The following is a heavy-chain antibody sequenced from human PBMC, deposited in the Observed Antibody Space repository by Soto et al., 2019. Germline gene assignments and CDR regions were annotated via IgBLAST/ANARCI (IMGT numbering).Heavy chain of an antibody. CDR2: ICYSGST. V-gene: IGHV4-59*01. J-gene: IGHJ3*02. CDR3: AGGQFRDAFDI. Sequence: PSETLSLTCTVSGGSISSYYWSWIRQPPGRGLEWIGYICYSGSTNYNPSLRSRVTISVDTSKNQFSLKLSSVTAADTAVYYCAGGQFRDAFDIWGQGTMVTVSS. CDR1: GGSISSYY.